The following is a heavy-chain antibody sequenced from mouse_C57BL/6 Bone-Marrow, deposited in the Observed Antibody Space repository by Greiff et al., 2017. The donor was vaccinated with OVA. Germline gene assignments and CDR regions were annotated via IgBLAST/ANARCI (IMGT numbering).Heavy chain of an antibody. Sequence: EVQLVESGPELVKPGASVKIPCKASGYTFTDYNMDWVKQSHGKSLEWIGDINPNNGGTIYNQKFKGKATLTVDKSSSTAYMELRSLTSEDTAVYYCARCPYYYGFYFDYWGQGTTLTVSS. J-gene: IGHJ2*01. D-gene: IGHD1-1*01. CDR2: INPNNGGT. V-gene: IGHV1-18*01. CDR3: ARCPYYYGFYFDY. CDR1: GYTFTDYN.